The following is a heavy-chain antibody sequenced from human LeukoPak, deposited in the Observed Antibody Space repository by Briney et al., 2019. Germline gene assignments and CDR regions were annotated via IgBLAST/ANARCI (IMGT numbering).Heavy chain of an antibody. CDR3: ARLKGYCSGGSCYGYWYFDL. Sequence: PSETLSLTCAVYGGSFSGYYWSWIRQPPGKGLEWIGEINHSGSTNYNPSLKSRVTISVDTSKNQFSLKLSSVTAADTAVYYCARLKGYCSGGSCYGYWYFDLWGRGTLVTVSS. J-gene: IGHJ2*01. CDR1: GGSFSGYY. CDR2: INHSGST. D-gene: IGHD2-15*01. V-gene: IGHV4-34*01.